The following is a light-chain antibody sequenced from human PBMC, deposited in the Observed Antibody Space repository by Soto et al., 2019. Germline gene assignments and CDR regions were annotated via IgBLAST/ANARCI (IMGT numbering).Light chain of an antibody. Sequence: QSALTQPPSASGTPGQRVTISCSGSSSNIGSNYVSWYQQLPGTAPKLLIYRNNQRPSGVPDRFSGSKSGTSASLAISGLRSEDEADDYCAAWAESLSGHVVFGGGTKLTVL. CDR2: RNN. CDR1: SSNIGSNY. CDR3: AAWAESLSGHVV. V-gene: IGLV1-47*01. J-gene: IGLJ2*01.